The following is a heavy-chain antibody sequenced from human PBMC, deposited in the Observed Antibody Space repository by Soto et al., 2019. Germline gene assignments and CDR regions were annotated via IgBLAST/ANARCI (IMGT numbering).Heavy chain of an antibody. D-gene: IGHD3-16*01. Sequence: QVQLVQSGAEVKKPGSSVKVSCKASGGTFSSYAISWVRQAPGQGLEWMGEIIPIFGTADYAQKFQGRVTITADESTSTAYMDLSSLRSEDTAVYYCARHLGGNHYYYGMDVWGQGTTVTVSS. J-gene: IGHJ6*02. CDR1: GGTFSSYA. CDR3: ARHLGGNHYYYGMDV. CDR2: IIPIFGTA. V-gene: IGHV1-69*12.